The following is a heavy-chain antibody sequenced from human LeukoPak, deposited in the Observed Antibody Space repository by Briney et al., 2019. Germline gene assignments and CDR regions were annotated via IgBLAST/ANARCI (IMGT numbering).Heavy chain of an antibody. Sequence: SETLSLTCTVSGGSTSSYYWSWIRQPPGKGLEWIGYIYYSGSTNYNPSLKSRVTISVDTSKNQFSLKLSSVTAADTAVYYCARARSSTSSFDPWGQGTLVTVSS. CDR2: IYYSGST. V-gene: IGHV4-59*01. J-gene: IGHJ5*02. CDR3: ARARSSTSSFDP. D-gene: IGHD2-2*01. CDR1: GGSTSSYY.